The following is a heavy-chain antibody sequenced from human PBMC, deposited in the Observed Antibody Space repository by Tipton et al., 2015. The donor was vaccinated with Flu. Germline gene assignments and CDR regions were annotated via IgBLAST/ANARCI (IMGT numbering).Heavy chain of an antibody. CDR1: GYTFSNDW. CDR3: ARLGTGGDWKADY. V-gene: IGHV5-51*03. J-gene: IGHJ4*02. Sequence: QLVQSGAEVKKPGESLKISCKGSGYTFSNDWIGWVRQRPGKGLEWMGIIYPGDSDTRYSPSFQGQVTISADKSISTAYLQWSSLKASDTALYYCARLGTGGDWKADYWGQGTLVTVSS. D-gene: IGHD2-21*02. CDR2: IYPGDSDT.